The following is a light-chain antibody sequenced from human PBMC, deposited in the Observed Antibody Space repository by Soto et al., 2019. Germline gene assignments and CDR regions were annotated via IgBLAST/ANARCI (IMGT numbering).Light chain of an antibody. CDR2: TTN. CDR1: NSNIGSDI. CDR3: ATWDGGLSGPFV. Sequence: QSVLTQPRSASGTPGERATISCCGSNSNIGSDIVNCYQLLPGAAPEVLINTTNQRPSGVPERFSGSNSGTSASLAISGLQSEDEANSSCATWDGGLSGPFVFGTGTKVTVL. V-gene: IGLV1-44*01. J-gene: IGLJ1*01.